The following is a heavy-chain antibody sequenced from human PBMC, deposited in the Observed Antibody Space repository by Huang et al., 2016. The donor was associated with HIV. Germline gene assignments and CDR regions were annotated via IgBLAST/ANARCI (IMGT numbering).Heavy chain of an antibody. CDR2: IYWDEDT. J-gene: IGHJ4*02. Sequence: QITLKESGPTLVKPTQTLTLTCTFSGFSLSSSGVGVGWIRQPPGKALEWLAIIYWDEDTRHNPSLRTRLAVTRDTSKNHIVLTLTNMDPMDTGTYYCANRPPRGAVAGTTFDYWGQGALVTVSS. D-gene: IGHD6-19*01. CDR1: GFSLSSSGVG. CDR3: ANRPPRGAVAGTTFDY. V-gene: IGHV2-5*02.